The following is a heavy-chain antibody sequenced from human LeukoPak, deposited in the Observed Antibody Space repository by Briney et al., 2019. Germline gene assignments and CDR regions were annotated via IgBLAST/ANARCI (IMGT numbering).Heavy chain of an antibody. CDR3: AKGGTGTATEFDY. CDR1: GFTFTSYG. J-gene: IGHJ4*02. CDR2: ISGSGDAT. D-gene: IGHD1-7*01. V-gene: IGHV3-23*01. Sequence: GGSLRLSCAASGFTFTSYGMSWVRQAPGKRLEWVSGISGSGDATYYADSVKGRFTISRDNSKNTLYLQMNSLRAEDTAVYYCAKGGTGTATEFDYWGQGTLVTVSS.